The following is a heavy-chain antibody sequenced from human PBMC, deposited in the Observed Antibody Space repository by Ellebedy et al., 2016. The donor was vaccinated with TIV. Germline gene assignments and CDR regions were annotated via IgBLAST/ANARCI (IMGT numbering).Heavy chain of an antibody. V-gene: IGHV3-74*01. J-gene: IGHJ6*02. CDR1: GFDFRSHW. CDR3: VRDIIVAGSYGKDA. Sequence: GESLKISCAASGFDFRSHWMHWVRQVPGKGLVWLSRVNSDGTDTSYADSVKGRFTISKDNAKNTLYLQMNNLRAEDTALYYCVRDIIVAGSYGKDAWGQGTTVTVSS. CDR2: VNSDGTDT. D-gene: IGHD5-12*01.